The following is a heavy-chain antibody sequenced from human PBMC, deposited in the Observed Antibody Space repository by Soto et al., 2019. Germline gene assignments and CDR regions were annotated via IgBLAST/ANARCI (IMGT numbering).Heavy chain of an antibody. V-gene: IGHV3-23*01. D-gene: IGHD6-19*01. CDR3: AKGSRSSGWYTDY. Sequence: GGSLRLSCAASGFTFSSYAMSWVRQAPGKGLEWVSDISGSGGSTYYADSVKGRFTISRDNSENTVYLQMNSLRAEDTAVYYCAKGSRSSGWYTDYWGQGTLVTVSS. J-gene: IGHJ4*02. CDR1: GFTFSSYA. CDR2: ISGSGGST.